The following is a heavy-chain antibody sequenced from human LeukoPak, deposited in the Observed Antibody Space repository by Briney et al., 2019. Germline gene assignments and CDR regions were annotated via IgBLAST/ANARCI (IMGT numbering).Heavy chain of an antibody. Sequence: ASVKVSCKASGYTFTSYGISWVRQAPGQGLEWMGWIIAYNGNTNYAQKLQGRVTMTTDTSTSTAYMELRSLRSDDTAVYYCARAVASDCSSTSCYYFDYWGQGTLVTVSS. CDR3: ARAVASDCSSTSCYYFDY. CDR2: IIAYNGNT. D-gene: IGHD2-2*01. CDR1: GYTFTSYG. J-gene: IGHJ4*02. V-gene: IGHV1-18*01.